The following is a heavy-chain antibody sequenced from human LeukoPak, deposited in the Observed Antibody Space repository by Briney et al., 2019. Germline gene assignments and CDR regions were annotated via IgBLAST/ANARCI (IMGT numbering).Heavy chain of an antibody. CDR3: PKDTVGLGGSYFPT. CDR1: GGSISSYY. Sequence: SETLSLTRTVSGGSISSYYWSCIGHPPGERGEWVGYIYYRGSTNYNPSLKSRVTISVDPPKNQFSLNLSSVTAADTAVYYCPKDTVGLGGSYFPTWGQGTLVTVSS. V-gene: IGHV4-59*01. D-gene: IGHD1-26*01. J-gene: IGHJ5*02. CDR2: IYYRGST.